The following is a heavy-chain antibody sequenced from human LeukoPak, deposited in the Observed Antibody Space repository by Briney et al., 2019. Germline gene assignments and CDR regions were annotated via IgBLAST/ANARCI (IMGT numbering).Heavy chain of an antibody. Sequence: ASVKVSCKASGYTFTGYYMHWVRQAPGQGLEWMGWINPNSGGTNYAQKFQGRVTMTRDTSISTDYMELSRLRSDDTAVYYCARVPVGSGSYFSHAWFDPWGQGTLVTVSS. CDR2: INPNSGGT. CDR3: ARVPVGSGSYFSHAWFDP. CDR1: GYTFTGYY. J-gene: IGHJ5*02. V-gene: IGHV1-2*02. D-gene: IGHD1-26*01.